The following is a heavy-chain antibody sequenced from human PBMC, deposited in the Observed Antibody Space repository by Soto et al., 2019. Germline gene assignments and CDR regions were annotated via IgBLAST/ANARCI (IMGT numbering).Heavy chain of an antibody. CDR1: GYTLTELS. CDR2: FDPEDGET. D-gene: IGHD6-19*01. CDR3: ATLAGRGTNYYYYYGMDV. Sequence: GASVKVSCKVSGYTLTELSMHWVRQAPGKGLEWMGGFDPEDGETIYAQKFQGRVTMTEDTSTDTAYMELSSLGSEDTAVYYCATLAGRGTNYYYYYGMDVWGQGTTVTVSS. J-gene: IGHJ6*02. V-gene: IGHV1-24*01.